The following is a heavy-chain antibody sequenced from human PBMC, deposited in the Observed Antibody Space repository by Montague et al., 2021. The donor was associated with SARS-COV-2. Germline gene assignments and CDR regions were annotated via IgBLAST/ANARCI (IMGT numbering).Heavy chain of an antibody. V-gene: IGHV2-70*11. CDR2: IDWDDDK. J-gene: IGHJ6*02. CDR1: GFSLSTSGMC. CDR3: ARTFYDILTGTLGGMDV. D-gene: IGHD3-9*01. Sequence: PALVKPTQTLTLTCTFSGFSLSTSGMCVSWIRQPPGKALAWLARIDWDDDKYYSTSLKTRLTISKDTSKNQVVLTMTNMDPVDTATYYYARTFYDILTGTLGGMDVWGQGTTVTVSS.